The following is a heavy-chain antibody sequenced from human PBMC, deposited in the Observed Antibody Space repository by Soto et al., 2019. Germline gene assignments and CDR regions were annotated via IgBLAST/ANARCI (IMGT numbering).Heavy chain of an antibody. CDR1: GYTFTGYY. CDR3: AFQGTQKAFDI. CDR2: IIPIFCTA. Sequence: GASVQVSCMASGYTFTGYYMHWVRQAPGQGLEWMGGIIPIFCTANYAQKFQVRVTITADEFTSTDYMELNRLRFEATAMYYCAFQGTQKAFDIWGQG. V-gene: IGHV1-69*13. J-gene: IGHJ3*02. D-gene: IGHD1-1*01.